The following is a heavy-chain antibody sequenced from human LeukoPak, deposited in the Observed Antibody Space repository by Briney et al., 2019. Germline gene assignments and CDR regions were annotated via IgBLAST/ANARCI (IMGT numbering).Heavy chain of an antibody. Sequence: GGSLRLSCAASGFTFSDHHMDWVRQAPGKGLEWVGRARDKSKSYNTYYAASVKGRFTISRDDSKNSLYLQMNSLKTEDTAVYYCVTVAPNTGFDNWGQGTLVTVSS. J-gene: IGHJ4*02. CDR3: VTVAPNTGFDN. D-gene: IGHD6-19*01. CDR2: ARDKSKSYNT. V-gene: IGHV3-72*01. CDR1: GFTFSDHH.